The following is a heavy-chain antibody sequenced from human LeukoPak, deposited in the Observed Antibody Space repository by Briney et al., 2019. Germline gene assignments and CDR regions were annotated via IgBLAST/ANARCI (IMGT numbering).Heavy chain of an antibody. J-gene: IGHJ4*02. D-gene: IGHD3-22*01. Sequence: ASVKVSCKASGYTFTSYVIHWVRQAPGQRLEWMGWINAGNGNTKYSQEFQDRVTITRDTSASTVYMELSSLRAEDTAVYYCARDRNYDGSVYYEDDYFDYWGQGTLVTVSS. CDR2: INAGNGNT. CDR1: GYTFTSYV. V-gene: IGHV1-3*03. CDR3: ARDRNYDGSVYYEDDYFDY.